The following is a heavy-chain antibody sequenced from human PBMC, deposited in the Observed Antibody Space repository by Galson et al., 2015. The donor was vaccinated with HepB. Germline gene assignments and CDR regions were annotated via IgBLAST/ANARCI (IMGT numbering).Heavy chain of an antibody. CDR1: GFTFSSYA. Sequence: LRLSCAASGFTFSSYAMHWVRQAPGKGLEWVAVISYDGSNKYYADSVKGRFTISRDNSKNTLYLQMNSLRAEDTAVYYCAKDRVPAAIFDYWGQGTLVTVSS. CDR2: ISYDGSNK. J-gene: IGHJ4*02. D-gene: IGHD2-2*02. V-gene: IGHV3-30*04. CDR3: AKDRVPAAIFDY.